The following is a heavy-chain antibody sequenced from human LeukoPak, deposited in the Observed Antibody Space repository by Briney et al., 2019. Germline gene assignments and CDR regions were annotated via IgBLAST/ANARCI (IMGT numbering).Heavy chain of an antibody. CDR1: GFTFSSYW. V-gene: IGHV3-7*01. CDR2: IKQDGSAK. D-gene: IGHD4-17*01. CDR3: ARVLRGGMDV. J-gene: IGHJ6*02. Sequence: PGGSLRLSCAASGFTFSSYWMSWVRQAPGKGLEWVANIKQDGSAKNYGDSVKGRFTISRDNAKNSLYLQMNSLRVEDTAVYYCARVLRGGMDVWGQGTTVTVSS.